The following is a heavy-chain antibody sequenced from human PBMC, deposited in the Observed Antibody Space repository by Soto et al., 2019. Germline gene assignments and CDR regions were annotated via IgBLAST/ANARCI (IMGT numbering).Heavy chain of an antibody. V-gene: IGHV3-33*01. Sequence: GGSLRLSCAASGFTFSSYGMHWVRQAPGNGLEWVAVIWYDGSNKYYADSVKGRFTISRDNSKNTLYLQMNSLRAEDTAVYYCARSSDGSGSYFALYYYYYGMDVWGQGTTVTVSS. J-gene: IGHJ6*02. D-gene: IGHD3-10*01. CDR1: GFTFSSYG. CDR2: IWYDGSNK. CDR3: ARSSDGSGSYFALYYYYYGMDV.